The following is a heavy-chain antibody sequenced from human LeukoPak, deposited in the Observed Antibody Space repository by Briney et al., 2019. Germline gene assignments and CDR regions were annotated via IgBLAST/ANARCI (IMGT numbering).Heavy chain of an antibody. CDR2: INHSGST. CDR3: ARPNYCSSTSCYGFDY. J-gene: IGHJ4*02. CDR1: GGSFSGYY. D-gene: IGHD2-2*01. Sequence: SETLSLTCAVYGGSFSGYYWSWIRQPPGKGLEWIGEINHSGSTNYNPSLKSRVTISVDTSKNQFSLKLSSVTAADTAVYYCARPNYCSSTSCYGFDYWGQGTLVTVSS. V-gene: IGHV4-34*01.